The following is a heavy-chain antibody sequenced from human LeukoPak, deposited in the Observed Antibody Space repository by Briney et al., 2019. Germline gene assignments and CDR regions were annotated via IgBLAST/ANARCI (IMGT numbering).Heavy chain of an antibody. V-gene: IGHV1-69*05. D-gene: IGHD3-22*01. Sequence: SVKVSCKASGGTFSSYAISWVRQAPGQGLEWMGGIIPIFGTANYAQKFQGRVTITTDESTSTAYMELSNLRSEDTAVYYCATAPYYYDSSGYRGYYYYYMDVWGKGTTVTVSS. CDR3: ATAPYYYDSSGYRGYYYYYMDV. CDR1: GGTFSSYA. J-gene: IGHJ6*03. CDR2: IIPIFGTA.